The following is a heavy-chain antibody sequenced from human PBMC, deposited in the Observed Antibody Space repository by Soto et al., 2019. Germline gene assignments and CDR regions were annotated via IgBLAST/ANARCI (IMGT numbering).Heavy chain of an antibody. CDR1: GGTFSSYS. V-gene: IGHV1-69*01. CDR2: IIPIFGTA. D-gene: IGHD2-21*01. J-gene: IGHJ4*02. Sequence: QVQLVQSGAEVKKPGSSVKVSCKASGGTFSSYSINWVRQAPGQGLEWMGEIIPIFGTANYAQKFQGRVTITADESTSTAYMELSSLRSEDTAVYYCARDPSTPYWRGPEDHWGQGSLVNVSS. CDR3: ARDPSTPYWRGPEDH.